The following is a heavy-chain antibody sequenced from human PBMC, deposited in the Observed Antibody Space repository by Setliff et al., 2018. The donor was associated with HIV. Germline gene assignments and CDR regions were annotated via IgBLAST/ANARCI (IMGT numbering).Heavy chain of an antibody. V-gene: IGHV3-72*01. Sequence: QTGGSLRLSCAASGFTLTDHYMDWVRQAPGKGLEWVGRSRNKLTGYTTEYAASVKGRFTISRDDSKNLLYLQMNSLKIEDTAVYYCLRGLQSGYVGIGAWGQGTLVTVSS. J-gene: IGHJ5*02. D-gene: IGHD5-12*01. CDR2: SRNKLTGYTT. CDR3: LRGLQSGYVGIGA. CDR1: GFTLTDHY.